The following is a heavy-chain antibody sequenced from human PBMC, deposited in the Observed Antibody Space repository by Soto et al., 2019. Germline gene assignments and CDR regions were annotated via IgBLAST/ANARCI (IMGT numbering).Heavy chain of an antibody. D-gene: IGHD3-10*01. V-gene: IGHV3-30*18. CDR3: AKDRGGSGGFDY. Sequence: QVQRVESGGGVVQPGRSLRLSCTASGFIFSNYGILWVRQAPGKGLEWVAVISFDGSNKYFADSVKGRFTISRDNSKSTASLQMNSLRVEDTAIYYCAKDRGGSGGFDYWGQGTLVTVSS. CDR2: ISFDGSNK. CDR1: GFIFSNYG. J-gene: IGHJ4*02.